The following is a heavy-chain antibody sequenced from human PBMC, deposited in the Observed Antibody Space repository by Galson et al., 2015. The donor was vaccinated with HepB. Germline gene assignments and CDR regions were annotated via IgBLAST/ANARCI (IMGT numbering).Heavy chain of an antibody. Sequence: SVKVSCKAPGYTFTSSDINWVRQAIGQGLEWMGWMNPNSGNTGYAQKFQGRVTMTRNTSISTAYMELSSLRSEDTAVYYCARAPVYYDFWSATYYYYYYMDVWGKGTTVTVSS. J-gene: IGHJ6*03. V-gene: IGHV1-8*01. CDR1: GYTFTSSD. D-gene: IGHD3-3*01. CDR3: ARAPVYYDFWSATYYYYYYMDV. CDR2: MNPNSGNT.